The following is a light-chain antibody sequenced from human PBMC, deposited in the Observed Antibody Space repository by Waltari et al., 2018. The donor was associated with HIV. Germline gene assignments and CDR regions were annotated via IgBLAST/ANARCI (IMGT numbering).Light chain of an antibody. CDR3: QKYNSVPLT. CDR1: QGISNY. V-gene: IGKV1-27*01. Sequence: DIQMTQSPTSLSASVGDRVTITCRASQGISNYLAWYQLKPGKVPKLLIYGASTFQPGVPSRFSGSGSGTVFTLTISSLQPEDVATYYCQKYNSVPLTFGGGTKVEIK. CDR2: GAS. J-gene: IGKJ4*01.